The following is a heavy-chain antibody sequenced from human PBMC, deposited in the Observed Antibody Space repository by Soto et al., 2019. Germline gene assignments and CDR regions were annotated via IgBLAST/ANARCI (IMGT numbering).Heavy chain of an antibody. CDR2: IYPGDSDT. V-gene: IGHV5-51*01. CDR3: ARSPRAGIAAAAKTGWFDP. J-gene: IGHJ5*02. D-gene: IGHD6-13*01. Sequence: GESLKISCKGSGYSFTSYWIGWVRQMPGKGLEWMGIIYPGDSDTKYSPSFQGQGTISAVKSNSTAYLQWSSLKASDTAMYYCARSPRAGIAAAAKTGWFDPWGQGTLVTVSS. CDR1: GYSFTSYW.